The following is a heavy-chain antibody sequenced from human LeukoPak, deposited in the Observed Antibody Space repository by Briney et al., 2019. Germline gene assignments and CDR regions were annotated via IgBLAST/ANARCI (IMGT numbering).Heavy chain of an antibody. D-gene: IGHD3-10*01. CDR1: GDSISSSNCY. V-gene: IGHV4-39*07. Sequence: SETLSLTCTVSGDSISSSNCYWGWIRQPPGKGLEWIGSIYFSGGTYYNASLKSRVTISVDTSKNQFSLKLSSVTAADTAVYYCAARSGPDAFDIWGQGTMVTVSS. CDR3: AARSGPDAFDI. CDR2: IYFSGGT. J-gene: IGHJ3*02.